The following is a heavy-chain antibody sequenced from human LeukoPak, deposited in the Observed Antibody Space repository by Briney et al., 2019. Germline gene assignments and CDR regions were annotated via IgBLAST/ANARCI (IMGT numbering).Heavy chain of an antibody. D-gene: IGHD3-22*01. Sequence: ASVKVSCKASGGTFSSYAISWVRQAPGQGLEWMGGIIPIFGTANYAQKFQGRVTITADESTSTAYMELSRLRSDDTAVYYCAREGILTYYDIDVWWFNPWGQGTLVTVSS. CDR3: AREGILTYYDIDVWWFNP. CDR1: GGTFSSYA. CDR2: IIPIFGTA. V-gene: IGHV1-69*13. J-gene: IGHJ5*02.